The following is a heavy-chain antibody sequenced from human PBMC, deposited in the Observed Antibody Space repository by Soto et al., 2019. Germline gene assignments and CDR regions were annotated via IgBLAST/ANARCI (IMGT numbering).Heavy chain of an antibody. CDR3: VGDSLYYNWFDP. Sequence: GGSLRLSCAASGFTFSSYSMNWVRQAPGKGLEWVSSISSSSSYIYYADSVKGRFTISRDNAKNSLYLQMNSLRAEDTAVYYCVGDSLYYNWFDPWSQGTLVTVSS. D-gene: IGHD4-17*01. CDR2: ISSSSSYI. J-gene: IGHJ5*02. CDR1: GFTFSSYS. V-gene: IGHV3-21*01.